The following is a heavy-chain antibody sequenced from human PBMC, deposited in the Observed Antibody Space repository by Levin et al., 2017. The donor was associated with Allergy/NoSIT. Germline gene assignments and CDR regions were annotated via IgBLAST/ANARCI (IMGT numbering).Heavy chain of an antibody. CDR1: GFSFDTYA. CDR3: ARDGSSRWDEEGYYYYSGMDV. Sequence: GESLKISCAASGFSFDTYALHWVRQAPGKGLEWVAIISNDGTKKFCAESMKGRFTVSRDNSQNTMFLQMNSLRPEDTAVYYCARDGSSRWDEEGYYYYSGMDVWGQGTTVTVSS. CDR2: ISNDGTKK. V-gene: IGHV3-30*04. D-gene: IGHD6-19*01. J-gene: IGHJ6*02.